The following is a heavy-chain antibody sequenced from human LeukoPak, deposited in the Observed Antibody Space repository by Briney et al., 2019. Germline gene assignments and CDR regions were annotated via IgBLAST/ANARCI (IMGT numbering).Heavy chain of an antibody. Sequence: SQTLSLTCAISGDSVSINSAAWNWIRQSPSRGLEWLGRTYQRSKWYNDYAVSVKSRIAINPDISKNQFSLQLNSVTPEDTAVYYCARSPSPYSSGWYFDYWGQGTLVTVSS. CDR1: GDSVSINSAA. D-gene: IGHD6-19*01. CDR2: TYQRSKWYN. V-gene: IGHV6-1*01. J-gene: IGHJ4*02. CDR3: ARSPSPYSSGWYFDY.